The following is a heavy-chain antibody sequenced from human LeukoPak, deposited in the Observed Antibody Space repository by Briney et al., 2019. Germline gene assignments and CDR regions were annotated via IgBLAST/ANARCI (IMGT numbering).Heavy chain of an antibody. CDR1: GGSISSSSYY. V-gene: IGHV4-39*01. CDR2: IYYSGST. J-gene: IGHJ5*02. Sequence: SETLSLTCTVSGGSISSSSYYWGWIRQPPGKGLEWIGSIYYSGSTYYNPSLKSRVTISVDTSKNQFSLKLSSVTAADTAVYYCARQPQYPRRKNWFDPWGQGTLVTVSS. CDR3: ARQPQYPRRKNWFDP. D-gene: IGHD2-2*01.